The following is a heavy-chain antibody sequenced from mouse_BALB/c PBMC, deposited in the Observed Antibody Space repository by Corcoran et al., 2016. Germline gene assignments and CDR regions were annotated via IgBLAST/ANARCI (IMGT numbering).Heavy chain of an antibody. D-gene: IGHD1-1*01. CDR2: INPYNGAT. V-gene: IGHV1-26*01. CDR1: GYSFTGYY. CDR3: AKADGSSSWFAY. J-gene: IGHJ3*01. Sequence: EVQLQQSGPELVKPGASVKISCKASGYSFTGYYMHWVKQSHVKSLEWIGRINPYNGATSYNQNFKDKASLTVDKSSSTAYMELHSLTSADSAVYYCAKADGSSSWFAYWGQGTLVTVSA.